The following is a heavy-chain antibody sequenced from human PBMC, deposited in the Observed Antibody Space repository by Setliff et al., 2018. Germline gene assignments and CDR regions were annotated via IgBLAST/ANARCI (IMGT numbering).Heavy chain of an antibody. Sequence: GESLKISCAASGFTFSSYSMNWVRQAPGKGLEWVSIISASGDTTYYADSVKGRFTISRDNSKNTLYLQMNSLRAEDTAVYYCCSGSYLFVYWGQGTLVTVSS. CDR3: CSGSYLFVY. J-gene: IGHJ4*02. CDR2: ISASGDTT. CDR1: GFTFSSYS. D-gene: IGHD1-26*01. V-gene: IGHV3-23*01.